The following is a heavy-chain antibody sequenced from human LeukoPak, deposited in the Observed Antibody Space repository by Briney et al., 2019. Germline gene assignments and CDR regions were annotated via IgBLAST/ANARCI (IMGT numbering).Heavy chain of an antibody. V-gene: IGHV4-4*07. CDR2: IYTSGST. CDR3: ASSSRYCSGGSCPPTLFDY. Sequence: SETLSLTCTVSGGSISSYYWSWIRQPAGKGLEWIGRIYTSGSTNYNPSLKSRVTISVDRSKNQFSLKLSSVTAADTAVYYCASSSRYCSGGSCPPTLFDYWGQGTLVTVSS. CDR1: GGSISSYY. J-gene: IGHJ4*02. D-gene: IGHD2-15*01.